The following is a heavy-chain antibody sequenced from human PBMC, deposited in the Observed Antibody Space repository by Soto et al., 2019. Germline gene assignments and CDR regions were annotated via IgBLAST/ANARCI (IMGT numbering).Heavy chain of an antibody. CDR2: ISWNSGSI. CDR1: GFTFDDYA. Sequence: GGSLRLSCAASGFTFDDYAMHWVRQAPGKGLEWVSGISWNSGSIGYADSVKGRFTISRDNAKNSLYLQMNSLRAEDTALYYCAKDRGYSYGYFWFDPWGQGTLVTVS. J-gene: IGHJ5*02. D-gene: IGHD5-18*01. CDR3: AKDRGYSYGYFWFDP. V-gene: IGHV3-9*01.